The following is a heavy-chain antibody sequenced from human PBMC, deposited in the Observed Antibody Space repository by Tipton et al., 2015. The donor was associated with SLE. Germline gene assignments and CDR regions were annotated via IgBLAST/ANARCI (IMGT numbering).Heavy chain of an antibody. D-gene: IGHD4-17*01. CDR3: ARGSDGDNVRFFDV. CDR1: GGSFSGYY. CDR2: INYGGST. V-gene: IGHV4-34*01. J-gene: IGHJ2*01. Sequence: TLSLTCAVYGGSFSGYYWNWIRQSPEKGLERIGNINYGGSTNYNPSLKSRVTISVDTSKKQVSLNLSSVTAADTAVYYCARGSDGDNVRFFDVWGPGTQVTVSS.